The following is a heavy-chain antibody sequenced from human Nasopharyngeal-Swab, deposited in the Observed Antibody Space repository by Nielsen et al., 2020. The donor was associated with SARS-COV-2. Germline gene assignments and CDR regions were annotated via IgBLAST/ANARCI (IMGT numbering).Heavy chain of an antibody. Sequence: ASVKVSCKVSGYTLTELSMHWVRQAPGKGLEWMGGFDPEDGETIYAQKFQGRVTMTADTSTNTAYMELRSLRYDDTAVYYCARDPGAATLDYWGQGSLVTVSS. CDR3: ARDPGAATLDY. CDR1: GYTLTELS. CDR2: FDPEDGET. V-gene: IGHV1-24*01. J-gene: IGHJ4*02. D-gene: IGHD3-10*01.